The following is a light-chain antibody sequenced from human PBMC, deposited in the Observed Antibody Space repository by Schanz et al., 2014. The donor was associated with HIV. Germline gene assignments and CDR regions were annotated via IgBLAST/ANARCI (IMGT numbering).Light chain of an antibody. CDR3: QQYGRTPYT. V-gene: IGKV3-20*01. Sequence: ETVLTQSPGTLSLSPGERGTLSCRASQSVSSNYLAWYQQKPGQAPRLLMYGASSRATGIPERFSGSGSGTDFTLTISRLEPEDFAVYYCQQYGRTPYTFGQGTKLEIK. CDR1: QSVSSNY. CDR2: GAS. J-gene: IGKJ2*01.